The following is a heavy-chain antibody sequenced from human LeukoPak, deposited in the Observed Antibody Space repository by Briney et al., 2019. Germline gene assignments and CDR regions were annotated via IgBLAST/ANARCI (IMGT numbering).Heavy chain of an antibody. CDR2: MNPNSGNT. Sequence: ASVKVSCKASGYTFTSYDINWVRQATGQGLEWMGWMNPNSGNTGYAQKFQGRVTMTRNTSISTAYMELSGLRSEDTAVYYCARGSGSYLGWVVGYWGQGTLVTVSS. CDR1: GYTFTSYD. J-gene: IGHJ4*02. D-gene: IGHD1-26*01. CDR3: ARGSGSYLGWVVGY. V-gene: IGHV1-8*01.